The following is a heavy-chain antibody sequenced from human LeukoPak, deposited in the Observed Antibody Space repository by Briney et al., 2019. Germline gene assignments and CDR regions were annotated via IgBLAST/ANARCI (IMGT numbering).Heavy chain of an antibody. CDR1: RYTFTGYY. CDR3: ARDLEGYCSSTSCYRDGY. Sequence: ASVKVSCKASRYTFTGYYMHWVRQAPGQGLEWMGWINPNSGGTNYAQKFQGRVTMTRDTSISTAYMELSRLRSDDTAVYYCARDLEGYCSSTSCYRDGYWGQGTLVTVSS. CDR2: INPNSGGT. J-gene: IGHJ4*02. D-gene: IGHD2-2*02. V-gene: IGHV1-2*02.